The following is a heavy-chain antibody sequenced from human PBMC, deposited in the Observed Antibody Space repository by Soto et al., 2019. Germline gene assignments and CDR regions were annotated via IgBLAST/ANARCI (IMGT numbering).Heavy chain of an antibody. D-gene: IGHD4-17*01. CDR3: ARRGYGDYGHGMDV. CDR2: ISGSDGRT. V-gene: IGHV3-23*01. J-gene: IGHJ6*02. CDR1: GFTFSSYA. Sequence: PGWSLRLSCASSGFTFSSYAMSWVRQAPGKGLEWVSGISGSDGRTSHADSVKGRFTISRDNAKSTLYLQVSSPRVEDTAIYYCARRGYGDYGHGMDVWGQGTTVTVSS.